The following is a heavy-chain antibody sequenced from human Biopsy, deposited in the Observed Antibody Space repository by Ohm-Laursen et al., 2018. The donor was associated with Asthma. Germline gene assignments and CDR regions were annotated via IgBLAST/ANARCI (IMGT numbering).Heavy chain of an antibody. CDR3: AKEVFPGWELRRGPDS. CDR2: ISFDGTNR. V-gene: IGHV3-30*18. J-gene: IGHJ4*02. D-gene: IGHD1-26*01. Sequence: SLRLSCAASGFSFSNYGMHWVRQAPGKGLDWVAVISFDGTNRSYTDSVKGRFTISRDNSRNTLHLEMNSLRAEDTAVYFRAKEVFPGWELRRGPDSWGQGTLVTVSS. CDR1: GFSFSNYG.